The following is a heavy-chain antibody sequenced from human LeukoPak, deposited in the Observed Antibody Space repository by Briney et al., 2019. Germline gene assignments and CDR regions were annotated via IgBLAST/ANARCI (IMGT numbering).Heavy chain of an antibody. Sequence: ASVRVPCKASGYTFTAHYMHWVRQAPGQGLEWMGWINPNSGGTNYAQKFQGRVTMIRDTSINTAYMGLSRLGSDDTAVYFCASGSGTYSPDYWGQGTLVTVSS. V-gene: IGHV1-2*02. CDR2: INPNSGGT. CDR3: ASGSGTYSPDY. CDR1: GYTFTAHY. D-gene: IGHD1-26*01. J-gene: IGHJ4*02.